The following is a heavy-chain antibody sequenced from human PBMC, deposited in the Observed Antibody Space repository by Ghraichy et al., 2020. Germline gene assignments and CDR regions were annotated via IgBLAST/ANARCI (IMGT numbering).Heavy chain of an antibody. CDR2: IYSGGST. Sequence: GGSLRLSCAASGFTVSSNYMSWVRQAPGKGLEWVSVIYSGGSTYYADSVKGRFTISRDNSKNTLYLQMNSLRAEDTAVYYCARLSYDSSGYYYYYYYYGMDVWGQGTTVTVSS. V-gene: IGHV3-66*04. J-gene: IGHJ6*02. D-gene: IGHD3-22*01. CDR1: GFTVSSNY. CDR3: ARLSYDSSGYYYYYYYYGMDV.